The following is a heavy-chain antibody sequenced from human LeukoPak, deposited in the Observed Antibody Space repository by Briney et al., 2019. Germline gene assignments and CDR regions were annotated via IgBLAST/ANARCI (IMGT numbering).Heavy chain of an antibody. V-gene: IGHV3-21*01. CDR1: GFTFSSYS. CDR2: ISSSSSYI. J-gene: IGHJ4*02. Sequence: GGSLRLSCAASGFTFSSYSMNLGRQAPGKGLEWVSSISSSSSYIYYADSVKGRFTISRDNAKNSLYLQMNSLRAEDTAVYYCARLGTYYYDSSGPPSDYWGREPWSPSPQ. CDR3: ARLGTYYYDSSGPPSDY. D-gene: IGHD3-22*01.